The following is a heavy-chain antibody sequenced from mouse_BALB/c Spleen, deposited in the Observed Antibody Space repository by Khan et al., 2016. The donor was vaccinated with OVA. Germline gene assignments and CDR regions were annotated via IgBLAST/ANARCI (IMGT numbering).Heavy chain of an antibody. Sequence: EVQLVESGGDLVKPGGSLKLSCAASGFTFSSYSMSWVRQTPDKRLEWVATISSGGDYTYYPDSVKGRFTISRDNAKNTQYLQMSSLKSEDTAMYYCASHLTGSFAYWGQGTLVTVSA. J-gene: IGHJ3*01. CDR1: GFTFSSYS. CDR2: ISSGGDYT. V-gene: IGHV5-6*01. CDR3: ASHLTGSFAY. D-gene: IGHD4-1*01.